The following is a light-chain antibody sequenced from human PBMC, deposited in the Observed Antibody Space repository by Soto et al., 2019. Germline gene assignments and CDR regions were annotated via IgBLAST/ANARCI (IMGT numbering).Light chain of an antibody. CDR2: DAS. CDR1: QSISSW. J-gene: IGKJ1*01. CDR3: QQYNSYTWT. Sequence: DIQMTQSPSTLSASVGDRVTITCRASQSISSWLAWYQQKPGKAPKLXIYDASSLDSGVPSRFSGSGSGTDFTLTISSLQPDDFATYYCQQYNSYTWTFGQGTQVDIK. V-gene: IGKV1-5*01.